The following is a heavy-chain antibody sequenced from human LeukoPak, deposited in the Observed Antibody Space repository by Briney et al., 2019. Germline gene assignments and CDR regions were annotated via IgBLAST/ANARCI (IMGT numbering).Heavy chain of an antibody. J-gene: IGHJ4*02. D-gene: IGHD6-19*01. CDR2: IYFNGIT. CDR1: GGLINSSTTYY. Sequence: PSETLSLTCSVSGGLINSSTTYYWAWIRQPPGKGREWIGSIYFNGITYYNASLESRVTVSVDTYNNHFSLRLTSLSAADTAVYYCARQPVVNRGAVASNFAYWGQGTLVTVPS. V-gene: IGHV4-39*01. CDR3: ARQPVVNRGAVASNFAY.